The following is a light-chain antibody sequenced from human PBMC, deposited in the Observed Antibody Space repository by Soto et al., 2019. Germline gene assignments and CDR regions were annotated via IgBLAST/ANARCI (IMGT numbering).Light chain of an antibody. CDR2: DAS. Sequence: EIVLTQSPATLSLSLGERATLSCRASQSVSSHLTWYQQKPRQAPRLLLYDASNRATGIPDRLSGSGSGTDSTLTISSLEPEDFAVYYCQHRSNWPPDFTFGPGTKVDIK. V-gene: IGKV3-11*01. CDR1: QSVSSH. J-gene: IGKJ3*01. CDR3: QHRSNWPPDFT.